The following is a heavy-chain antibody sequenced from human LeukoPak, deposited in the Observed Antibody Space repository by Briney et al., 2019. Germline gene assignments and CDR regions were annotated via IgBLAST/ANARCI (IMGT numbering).Heavy chain of an antibody. V-gene: IGHV4-39*01. Sequence: KTSETLSLTCTVSGDSINSAIHCWGWIRQPPGKDLEWIGTICHSGNTYYNPSLKSRVTVSVDTSKSQLSLRLNSVTAADTSVYYCARYCNAGACSMFKTFDVWGQGTMVTVSS. CDR3: ARYCNAGACSMFKTFDV. CDR2: ICHSGNT. D-gene: IGHD2-15*01. CDR1: GDSINSAIHC. J-gene: IGHJ3*01.